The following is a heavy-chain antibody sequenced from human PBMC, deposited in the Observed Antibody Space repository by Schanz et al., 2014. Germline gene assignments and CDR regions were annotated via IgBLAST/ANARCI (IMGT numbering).Heavy chain of an antibody. CDR1: GYTFTNYY. V-gene: IGHV1-2*02. CDR3: ARAGQDFEYSSLSPIWYFDL. Sequence: QLQLVQSGAEVKKPGASVKLSCKASGYTFTNYYMHWVRQAPGQGLEWMGWINPNSGGTNYAQKFQGRVTMTRDTSISTAYMELSRLRSDDTAVYYCARAGQDFEYSSLSPIWYFDLWGRGTLVTVSS. J-gene: IGHJ2*01. D-gene: IGHD6-6*01. CDR2: INPNSGGT.